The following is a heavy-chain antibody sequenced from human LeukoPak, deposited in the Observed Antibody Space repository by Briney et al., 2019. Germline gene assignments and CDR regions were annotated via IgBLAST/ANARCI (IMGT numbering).Heavy chain of an antibody. CDR2: INDSGST. Sequence: SETLSLTCAVYGGSFSGYQWSWVRQTPGKGLEWIGQINDSGSTKYNPSLKSRVTISVDTSKNQFSLKLTSVTAADTAVYYCARGVPGYWGQGTLVAVSS. CDR3: ARGVPGY. J-gene: IGHJ4*02. CDR1: GGSFSGYQ. D-gene: IGHD3-10*01. V-gene: IGHV4-34*01.